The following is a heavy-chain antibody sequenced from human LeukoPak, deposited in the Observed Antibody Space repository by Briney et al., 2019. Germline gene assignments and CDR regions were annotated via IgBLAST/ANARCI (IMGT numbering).Heavy chain of an antibody. V-gene: IGHV4-61*01. Sequence: PSETLSLTCTVSGGSVSSGTYYWSWIRQPPGKGLEWIGYIYYTGSTNYNPSLKSRLTISVDTSKNQFSLKLSSVTAADTAVYYCARRGGSGRSFDYWGQGTLATVSS. CDR2: IYYTGST. J-gene: IGHJ4*02. D-gene: IGHD3-10*01. CDR3: ARRGGSGRSFDY. CDR1: GGSVSSGTYY.